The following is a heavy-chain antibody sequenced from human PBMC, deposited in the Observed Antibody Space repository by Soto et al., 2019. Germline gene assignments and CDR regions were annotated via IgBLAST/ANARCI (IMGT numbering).Heavy chain of an antibody. CDR1: GFTFSNYA. CDR3: QKVNKAMVTDAFDI. V-gene: IGHV3-23*01. Sequence: GGSLRLSCAASGFTFSNYAMGWVRQAPGKGLECVSVLSGSGTSTYYGDSVKGRFTISRDNSKNTMYLQMNSLRAEDTAVYYCQKVNKAMVTDAFDIWGQGTTVTVSS. CDR2: LSGSGTST. J-gene: IGHJ3*02. D-gene: IGHD5-18*01.